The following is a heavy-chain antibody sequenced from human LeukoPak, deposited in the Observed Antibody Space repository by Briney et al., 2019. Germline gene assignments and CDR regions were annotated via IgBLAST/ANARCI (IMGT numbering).Heavy chain of an antibody. CDR1: GASIYSYY. CDR3: ARHIYRTFYFDY. V-gene: IGHV4-59*08. CDR2: TFYNGGA. J-gene: IGHJ4*02. Sequence: SPSGTLSLTCTVSGASIYSYYWSWIRQPPGKGLEWIGYTFYNGGAHYNPSLKSRVTISPDTSKNQLSLKLRSVTAADTAVYYCARHIYRTFYFDYWGQGTLVTVSS. D-gene: IGHD1-14*01.